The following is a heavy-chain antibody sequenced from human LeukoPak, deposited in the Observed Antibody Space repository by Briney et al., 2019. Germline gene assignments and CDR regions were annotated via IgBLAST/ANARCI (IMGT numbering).Heavy chain of an antibody. D-gene: IGHD3-10*01. CDR2: ISTGGDTI. CDR1: GFTFSSYE. CDR3: ARPLGYSGSGSYYAY. V-gene: IGHV3-48*03. Sequence: PGGSLRLSCEASGFTFSSYEMSWVRQASGKGLEWVSYISTGGDTIHYADSVKGRFTISRDNAKKSLYLQMNSLRAEDTAVYYCARPLGYSGSGSYYAYWGQGTLVTVSA. J-gene: IGHJ4*02.